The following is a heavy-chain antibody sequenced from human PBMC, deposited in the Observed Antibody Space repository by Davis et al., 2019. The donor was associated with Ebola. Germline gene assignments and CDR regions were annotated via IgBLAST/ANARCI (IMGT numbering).Heavy chain of an antibody. CDR1: GFIFSSYR. D-gene: IGHD2-15*01. Sequence: GESLKISCPASGFIFSSYRMVWVRQAPGKGLEWVSSISSGSDYKWYADSLKGRFVISRDDARNSLFLHMSSLRAEDAALYYCARDMVGYGMDVWGKGTTVIVSA. CDR2: ISSGSDYK. J-gene: IGHJ6*04. CDR3: ARDMVGYGMDV. V-gene: IGHV3-21*01.